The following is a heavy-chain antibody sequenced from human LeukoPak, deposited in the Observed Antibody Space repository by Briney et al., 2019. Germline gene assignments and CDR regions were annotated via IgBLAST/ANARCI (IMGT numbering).Heavy chain of an antibody. D-gene: IGHD4-17*01. V-gene: IGHV1-2*02. CDR3: ASLDYGDYGPILPFDY. CDR1: GYTFTGYY. J-gene: IGHJ4*02. CDR2: INPNSGGT. Sequence: ASVKVSCKASGYTFTGYYMHWVRQAPGQGLEWMGWINPNSGGTSYAQNFQGRVTMTGDTSISTAYMELSSLRSDDTAVYYCASLDYGDYGPILPFDYWGQGTLVTVSS.